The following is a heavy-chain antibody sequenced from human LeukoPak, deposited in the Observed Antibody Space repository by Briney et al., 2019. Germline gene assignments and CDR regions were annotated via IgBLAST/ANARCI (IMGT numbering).Heavy chain of an antibody. Sequence: GGSLRLSCAASGFSFSSCGMHWVRQAPGKGLEWVAVISYDGSNKYYADSVKGRFTISRDNSKNTLYLQMNSLRAEDTAMYYCARDREPGIAAAGYSDYWGQGTLVTVSS. J-gene: IGHJ4*02. D-gene: IGHD6-13*01. CDR3: ARDREPGIAAAGYSDY. CDR1: GFSFSSCG. CDR2: ISYDGSNK. V-gene: IGHV3-30*03.